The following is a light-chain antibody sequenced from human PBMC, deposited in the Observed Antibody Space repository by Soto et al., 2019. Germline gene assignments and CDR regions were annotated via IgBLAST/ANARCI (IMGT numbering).Light chain of an antibody. CDR2: EVS. J-gene: IGLJ2*01. V-gene: IGLV2-14*01. Sequence: QSVLTQPASVSGSPGQSITISCTGTSSDVGAYNYVSWYQQHPGKAPKLIIYEVSDRPSGVSNRFSGSKSGKTASLTISGLQAEDEADYYCSSYTSSSTGVFGGGTKLTVL. CDR1: SSDVGAYNY. CDR3: SSYTSSSTGV.